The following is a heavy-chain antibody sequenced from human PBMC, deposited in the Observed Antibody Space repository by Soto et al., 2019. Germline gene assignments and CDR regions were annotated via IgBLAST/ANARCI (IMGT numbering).Heavy chain of an antibody. CDR2: IYYSGST. J-gene: IGHJ4*02. CDR1: GGSVSSGSYY. Sequence: SETLSLTCTVSGGSVSSGSYYWSWIRQPPGKGLEWIGYIYYSGSTNYNPSLKSRVTISVDTSKNQFSLKLSSVTAADTAVYYCARDPTYYYDSSGYYYPMFDYWGQGTLVTVSS. D-gene: IGHD3-22*01. CDR3: ARDPTYYYDSSGYYYPMFDY. V-gene: IGHV4-61*01.